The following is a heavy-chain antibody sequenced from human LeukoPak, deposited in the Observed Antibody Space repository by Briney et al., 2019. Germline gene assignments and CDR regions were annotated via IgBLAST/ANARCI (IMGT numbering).Heavy chain of an antibody. CDR1: GFTFSDYY. CDR2: ISSSGSTI. Sequence: GGSLRLSCAASGFTFSDYYMSWIRQAPGKGLEWVSYISSSGSTIYYADSVKGRFTISRDNSKNTLYMQMNSLRAEDTAVYYCAKGRMTTAFFDPWGQGTLVTVSS. V-gene: IGHV3-11*04. D-gene: IGHD4-17*01. CDR3: AKGRMTTAFFDP. J-gene: IGHJ5*02.